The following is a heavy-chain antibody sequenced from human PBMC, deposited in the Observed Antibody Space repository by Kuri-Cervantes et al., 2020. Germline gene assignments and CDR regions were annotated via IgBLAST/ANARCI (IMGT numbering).Heavy chain of an antibody. CDR1: GFTFSSYG. J-gene: IGHJ6*02. CDR2: IWYDGSNK. CDR3: ARLAVAGGNGMDV. V-gene: IGHV3-33*01. D-gene: IGHD6-19*01. Sequence: LSLTCAASGFTFSSYGMHWVRQAPGKGLEWVAVIWYDGSNKYYADSVKGRFTISRDNSKNTLYLQMNSLRAGDTAVYYCARLAVAGGNGMDVWGQGTTVTVSS.